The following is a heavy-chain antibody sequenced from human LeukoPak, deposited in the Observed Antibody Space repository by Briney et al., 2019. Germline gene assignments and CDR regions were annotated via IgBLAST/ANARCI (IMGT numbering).Heavy chain of an antibody. J-gene: IGHJ6*02. CDR1: GFTFSSYG. D-gene: IGHD2-8*01. Sequence: PGRSLRLSCAASGFTFSSYGMHWVRQAPGKGLEWVAVISYDGSNKYYADSVKGRFTISRDNSKNTLYLQMNSLRAEDTAVYYCARVGCTNGVCYIHGVYYYYGMDVWGQGTTVTVSS. CDR2: ISYDGSNK. CDR3: ARVGCTNGVCYIHGVYYYYGMDV. V-gene: IGHV3-30*03.